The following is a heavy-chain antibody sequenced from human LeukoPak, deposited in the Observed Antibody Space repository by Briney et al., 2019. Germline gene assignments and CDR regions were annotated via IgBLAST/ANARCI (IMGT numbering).Heavy chain of an antibody. D-gene: IGHD6-13*01. V-gene: IGHV3-43*01. J-gene: IGHJ4*02. CDR2: ISWDGGST. CDR1: GYTFDDYT. CDR3: AKDMGIAAAGTYLDY. Sequence: GGSLRLSCAASGYTFDDYTMHWVRQAPGKGLEWVSLISWDGGSTYYADSVKGRFTISRDNSKNSLYLQMSSLRTEDTALYYCAKDMGIAAAGTYLDYWGQGTLVTVSS.